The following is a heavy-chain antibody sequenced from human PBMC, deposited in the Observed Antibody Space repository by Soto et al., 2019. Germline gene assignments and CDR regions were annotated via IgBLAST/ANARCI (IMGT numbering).Heavy chain of an antibody. CDR1: GFSLSNVGMG. V-gene: IGHV2-26*01. D-gene: IGHD2-2*01. Sequence: QVTLKESGPVLVKPTETLTLTCTVSGFSLSNVGMGVSWIRQPPGKALEWLAHIFSNDEKSYNTSLKSRLTISKDTSTSQVVLTMTNMDPVDTATYYCAQILPDCSTTTCPIAYWGQGTLVTVSS. CDR3: AQILPDCSTTTCPIAY. J-gene: IGHJ4*02. CDR2: IFSNDEK.